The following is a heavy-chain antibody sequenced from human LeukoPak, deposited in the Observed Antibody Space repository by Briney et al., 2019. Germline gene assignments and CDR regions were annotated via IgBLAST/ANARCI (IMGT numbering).Heavy chain of an antibody. CDR2: ISAYNGNT. CDR1: GYTFTSYG. CDR3: ALSGDGGDCYDY. J-gene: IGHJ4*02. V-gene: IGHV1-18*01. D-gene: IGHD4-23*01. Sequence: ASVKVSCKASGYTFTSYGISWVRQAPGQGLEWMGWISAYNGNTNYAQKLQGRVTMTRNTSISTAYMELSSLRSEDAAVYYCALSGDGGDCYDYWGQGTLVTVSS.